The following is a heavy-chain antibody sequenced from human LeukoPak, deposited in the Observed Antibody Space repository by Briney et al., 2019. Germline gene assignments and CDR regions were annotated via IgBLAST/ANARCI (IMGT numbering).Heavy chain of an antibody. Sequence: GESLKISCKGSGYGFTSYWIGWVRQMPGKGLEWIGIIYPGDSDTRYSPSFQGQVTISADKSISTAYLQWSSLKASDTAMYYCARGGPWLAGSYNWFDPWGQGTLVTVSS. CDR2: IYPGDSDT. CDR3: ARGGPWLAGSYNWFDP. D-gene: IGHD6-19*01. V-gene: IGHV5-51*01. J-gene: IGHJ5*02. CDR1: GYGFTSYW.